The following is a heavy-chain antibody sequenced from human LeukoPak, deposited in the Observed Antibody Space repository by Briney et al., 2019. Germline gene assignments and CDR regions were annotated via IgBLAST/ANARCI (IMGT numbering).Heavy chain of an antibody. J-gene: IGHJ4*02. CDR1: GGSISSGGYY. Sequence: NPSETLPLTCTVSGGSISSGGYYWSWIRQHPGKGLEWIGYIYYSGSTYYNPSLKSRVTISVDTSKNQFSLKLSSVTAADTAVYYCARAPKGDSSGGSIDYWGQGTLVTVSS. CDR2: IYYSGST. V-gene: IGHV4-31*03. CDR3: ARAPKGDSSGGSIDY. D-gene: IGHD3-22*01.